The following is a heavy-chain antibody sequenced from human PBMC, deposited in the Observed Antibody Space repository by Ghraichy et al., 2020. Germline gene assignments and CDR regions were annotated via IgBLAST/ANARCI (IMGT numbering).Heavy chain of an antibody. CDR2: IYYSGST. CDR3: ARHYYENSGYPLDY. Sequence: SETLSLTCTVSGASISSSSYSWGWIRQPPGKGLEWIGSIYYSGSTYYNPSLKSRVTISVDTSKNQFSLKLSSVTAADTAVYYCARHYYENSGYPLDYWGQGTLVTVSS. J-gene: IGHJ4*02. CDR1: GASISSSSYS. V-gene: IGHV4-39*01. D-gene: IGHD3-22*01.